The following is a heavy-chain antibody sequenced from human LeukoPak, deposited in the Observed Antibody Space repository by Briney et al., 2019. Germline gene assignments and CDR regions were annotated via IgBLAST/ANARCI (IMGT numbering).Heavy chain of an antibody. CDR3: AKNTVTVSGYYFDY. CDR2: ISGSGGSA. Sequence: GGSLRLSCAASGFTFSRYAMNWVRQAPGKGLEWVSAISGSGGSAYYADSVKGRFTVSRDNSKNTVYLQMNSLRAEDTAVYYCAKNTVTVSGYYFDYWGQGTLVTVSS. V-gene: IGHV3-23*01. J-gene: IGHJ4*02. D-gene: IGHD4-17*01. CDR1: GFTFSRYA.